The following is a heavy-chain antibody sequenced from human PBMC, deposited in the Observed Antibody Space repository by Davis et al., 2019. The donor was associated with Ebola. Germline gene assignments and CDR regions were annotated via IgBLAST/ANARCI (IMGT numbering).Heavy chain of an antibody. V-gene: IGHV3-23*01. J-gene: IGHJ6*02. CDR2: ISATGGTT. CDR1: GFTFSTHA. CDR3: ARTHYYDSSGYYKYYFYYYGMDV. D-gene: IGHD3-22*01. Sequence: GESLKISCAASGFTFSTHAVGWVRQAPGRGLEWVSAISATGGTTYYADSVKGRFTISRDKSKRTLYLQMNSLRAEDTAVYYCARTHYYDSSGYYKYYFYYYGMDVWGQGTTVTVSS.